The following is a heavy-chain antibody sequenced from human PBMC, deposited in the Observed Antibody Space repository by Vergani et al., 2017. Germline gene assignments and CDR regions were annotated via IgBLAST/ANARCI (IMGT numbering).Heavy chain of an antibody. CDR3: AKTAQYDILTPATFEY. D-gene: IGHD3-9*01. Sequence: EVQLVESGGGLVQPGRSLRLSCAASGFPFDDYAMHWVRQAPGKGLEWVSGISWNSGSIGYSDSVKGRFTISRDNAKNSLFLQMNSLRLEDMALYYCAKTAQYDILTPATFEYWGQGTLVTVSS. V-gene: IGHV3-9*03. CDR2: ISWNSGSI. J-gene: IGHJ4*02. CDR1: GFPFDDYA.